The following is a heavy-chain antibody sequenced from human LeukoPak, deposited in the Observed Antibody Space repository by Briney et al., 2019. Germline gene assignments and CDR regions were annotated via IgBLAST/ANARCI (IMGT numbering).Heavy chain of an antibody. J-gene: IGHJ4*02. CDR2: IRSKAYGGTT. CDR3: TRAGGGSGYDSYGDY. Sequence: QSGGSLRLSCAASGFTFSSYAMSWFRQAPGKGLEWVGYIRSKAYGGTTEYAASVKGRFTISRDDSKSIAYLQMDSLKTEDTAVYYCTRAGGGSGYDSYGDYWGQGTLVTVSS. V-gene: IGHV3-49*03. CDR1: GFTFSSYA. D-gene: IGHD5-12*01.